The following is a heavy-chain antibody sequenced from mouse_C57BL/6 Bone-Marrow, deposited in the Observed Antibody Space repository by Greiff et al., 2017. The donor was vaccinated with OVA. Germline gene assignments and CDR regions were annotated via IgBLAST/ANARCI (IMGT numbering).Heavy chain of an antibody. CDR1: GYTFTDYN. J-gene: IGHJ3*01. Sequence: VQLQQSGPELVKPGASVKMSCKASGYTFTDYNMHWVKQSHGKSLEWIGYIKANNGGNSYKQKLKGKGTLTVNKSSSTTYLELRTLTSEYSAVYYCARPPWFAYWTQVTLVTVSA. CDR3: ARPPWFAY. V-gene: IGHV1-22*01. CDR2: IKANNGGN.